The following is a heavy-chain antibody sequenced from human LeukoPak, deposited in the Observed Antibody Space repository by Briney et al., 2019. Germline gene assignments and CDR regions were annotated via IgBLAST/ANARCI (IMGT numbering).Heavy chain of an antibody. Sequence: SVKVSCKASGGTFSSYAISWVRQAPGQGLEWMGGIIPIFGTANYAQKFQGRVTITADESTSTAYMELSSLRSEDTAVYYCAKDGCSGGSCHSDYWGQGILVTVSS. CDR2: IIPIFGTA. CDR3: AKDGCSGGSCHSDY. V-gene: IGHV1-69*13. J-gene: IGHJ4*02. CDR1: GGTFSSYA. D-gene: IGHD2-15*01.